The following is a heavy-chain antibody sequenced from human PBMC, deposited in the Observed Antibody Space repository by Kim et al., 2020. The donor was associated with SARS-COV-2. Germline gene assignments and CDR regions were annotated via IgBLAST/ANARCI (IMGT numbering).Heavy chain of an antibody. J-gene: IGHJ4*02. CDR2: IREDGSAQ. D-gene: IGHD2-21*01. Sequence: GGSLRLSCAASGLSFSTSWMGWVRQAPGKGLEWAASIREDGSAQFYLDSVKGRFTTSRDNAQNSVSLQMNTLRAEDTAVYYCARYSIGSRSFDYWGQGVL. V-gene: IGHV3-7*01. CDR1: GLSFSTSW. CDR3: ARYSIGSRSFDY.